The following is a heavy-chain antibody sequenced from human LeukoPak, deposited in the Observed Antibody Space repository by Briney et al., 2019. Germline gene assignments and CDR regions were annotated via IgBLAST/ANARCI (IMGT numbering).Heavy chain of an antibody. V-gene: IGHV3-23*01. Sequence: YPGGSLRLSCAASGFTFSSYAMSWVRQAPGKGLEWVSAISGSGGSTYYADSVKGRFTISRDNSKNSLYLQMNSLRAEDTAVYYCARDGGWYPHPFDYWGQGTLVTVSS. D-gene: IGHD6-19*01. CDR1: GFTFSSYA. CDR3: ARDGGWYPHPFDY. CDR2: ISGSGGST. J-gene: IGHJ4*02.